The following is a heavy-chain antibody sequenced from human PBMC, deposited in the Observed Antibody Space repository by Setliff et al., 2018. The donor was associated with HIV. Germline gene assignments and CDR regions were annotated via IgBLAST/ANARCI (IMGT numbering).Heavy chain of an antibody. CDR3: ARGDYYSYYMDV. J-gene: IGHJ6*03. V-gene: IGHV3-66*02. CDR1: GFTVSSNY. Sequence: LRLSCAASGFTVSSNYMSWVRQAPGKGLEWVSVIYSGGSTYYADSVKGRFTISRDNSKNTLYLQMNSLRAEDTAVYYCARGDYYSYYMDVWGKGTTVTVSS. CDR2: IYSGGST.